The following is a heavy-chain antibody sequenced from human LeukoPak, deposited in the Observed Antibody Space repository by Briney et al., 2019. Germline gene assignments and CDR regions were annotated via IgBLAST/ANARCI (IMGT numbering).Heavy chain of an antibody. CDR1: GGSISSYY. Sequence: PSQTLSLTCTVSGGSISSYYWSSIRQPPRKGLESIGFIYYIVTTNYNPSLKSRVTISVDTSKNQFSLKLSSVTAADTAVYYCARSPTTVVTPRFGFDPWGQGTLVTVSS. CDR3: ARSPTTVVTPRFGFDP. J-gene: IGHJ5*02. D-gene: IGHD4-23*01. V-gene: IGHV4-59*01. CDR2: IYYIVTT.